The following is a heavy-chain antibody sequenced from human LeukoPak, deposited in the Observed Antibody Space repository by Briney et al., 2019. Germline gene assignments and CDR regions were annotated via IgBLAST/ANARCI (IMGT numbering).Heavy chain of an antibody. V-gene: IGHV3-23*01. D-gene: IGHD4-11*01. CDR2: ISGSGGNT. Sequence: GGSLRLSCAASGFTFSSYAMSWVRQAPGKGLEWVSAISGSGGNTYYADSVKGRFTISRNNSKNTLYLQMNSLRAEDTAVYYCAKIQVTTYFLDAFDIWGQGTMVTVSS. J-gene: IGHJ3*02. CDR3: AKIQVTTYFLDAFDI. CDR1: GFTFSSYA.